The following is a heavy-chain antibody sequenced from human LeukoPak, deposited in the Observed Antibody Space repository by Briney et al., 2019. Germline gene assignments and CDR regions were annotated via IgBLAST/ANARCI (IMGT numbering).Heavy chain of an antibody. J-gene: IGHJ6*03. CDR3: ARAVCPTIKFCDSSYFMDV. V-gene: IGHV1-46*01. Sequence: ASVKVSCKASGYTFTSYYMHWVRQAPGQGLEWMGIINPSGGSTSYAQKFQGRVTMTRDTSTSTVYMELSSLRSEDTAVYYCARAVCPTIKFCDSSYFMDVWGKGTTVNVS. D-gene: IGHD6-6*01. CDR1: GYTFTSYY. CDR2: INPSGGST.